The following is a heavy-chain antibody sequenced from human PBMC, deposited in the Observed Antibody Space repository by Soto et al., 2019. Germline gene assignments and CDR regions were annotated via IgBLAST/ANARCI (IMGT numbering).Heavy chain of an antibody. J-gene: IGHJ5*02. CDR1: GFTFDDYA. V-gene: IGHV3-9*01. CDR3: AKEASFSSSWYGGWFDP. CDR2: ISWNSGSI. D-gene: IGHD6-13*01. Sequence: ESGGGLVQPGRSLRLSCAASGFTFDDYAMHWVRQAPGKGLEWVSGISWNSGSIGYADSVKGRFTISRDNAKNSLYLQMNSLRAEDTALYYCAKEASFSSSWYGGWFDPWGQGTLVTVSS.